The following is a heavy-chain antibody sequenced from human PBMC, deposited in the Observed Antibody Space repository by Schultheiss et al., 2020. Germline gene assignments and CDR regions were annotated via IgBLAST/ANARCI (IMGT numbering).Heavy chain of an antibody. D-gene: IGHD4-17*01. V-gene: IGHV1-58*01. Sequence: SVKVSCKASGFTFTSSAVPWVRQARGQRLEWIGWIVVGSGNTNYAQKLQGRVTMTTDTSTSTAYMELRRLRSDDTAVYYCAGALLGWTTVTTFDPWGQGTLVNVSS. J-gene: IGHJ5*02. CDR2: IVVGSGNT. CDR3: AGALLGWTTVTTFDP. CDR1: GFTFTSSA.